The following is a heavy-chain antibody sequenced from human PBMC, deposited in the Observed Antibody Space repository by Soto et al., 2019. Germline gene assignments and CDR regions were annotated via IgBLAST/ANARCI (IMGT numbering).Heavy chain of an antibody. Sequence: QVQLVQSGAEVKKPGASVKVSCKASGYTFTSYAMHWVRQAPGQRLEWMGWINAGNGNTKYSQKFQGRVTITRDTSASTAYMELSSLRSEDTAVYYCARGWGDYDFWSGYPDFDYWGQGTLVTVSS. D-gene: IGHD3-3*01. CDR3: ARGWGDYDFWSGYPDFDY. CDR2: INAGNGNT. V-gene: IGHV1-3*01. CDR1: GYTFTSYA. J-gene: IGHJ4*02.